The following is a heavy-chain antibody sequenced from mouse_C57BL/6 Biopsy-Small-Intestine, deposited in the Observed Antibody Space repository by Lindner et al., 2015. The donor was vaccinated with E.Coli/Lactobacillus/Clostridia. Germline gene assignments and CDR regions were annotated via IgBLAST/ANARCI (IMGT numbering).Heavy chain of an antibody. CDR2: IIPIFGTA. CDR3: AGGWAAMAFDS. V-gene: IGHV1S126*01. Sequence: SVKVSCKASGGPFSSYAITWVRQAPGQGLEWMGGIIPIFGTANNAQKFQGRVTITADESTSTAYMELSSLRSEDTAVYYCAGGWAAMAFDSWGQGTLVTVSS. D-gene: IGHD6-1*01. CDR1: GGPFSSYA. J-gene: IGHJ4*01.